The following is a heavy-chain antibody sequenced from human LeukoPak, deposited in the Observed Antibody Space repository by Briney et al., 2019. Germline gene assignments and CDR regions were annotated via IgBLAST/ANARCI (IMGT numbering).Heavy chain of an antibody. CDR2: MSPKSGNT. CDR3: TRGPPNWGYDF. D-gene: IGHD7-27*01. J-gene: IGHJ4*02. CDR1: GYTFFSYD. Sequence: ASVKVSCKASGYTFFSYDINWVRQATGQGHEWMGWMSPKSGNTGYAQKFQGRVTTTRDTTINTAYMELSGLISEDTAVYYCTRGPPNWGYDFWGQGTLVTVSS. V-gene: IGHV1-8*01.